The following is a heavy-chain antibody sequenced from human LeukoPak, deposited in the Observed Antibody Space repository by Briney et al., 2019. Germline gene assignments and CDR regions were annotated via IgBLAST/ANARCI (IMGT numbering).Heavy chain of an antibody. Sequence: PGGSLRLSXAASGFTFSSYWMHWVRQAPGKGLVWVSRINSDGSSTSYADSVKGRFTISRDNAKNTLYLQMNSLRAEDTAVYYCAASEKYSSSSVDYWGQGTLVTVSS. J-gene: IGHJ4*02. D-gene: IGHD6-6*01. CDR3: AASEKYSSSSVDY. CDR1: GFTFSSYW. CDR2: INSDGSST. V-gene: IGHV3-74*01.